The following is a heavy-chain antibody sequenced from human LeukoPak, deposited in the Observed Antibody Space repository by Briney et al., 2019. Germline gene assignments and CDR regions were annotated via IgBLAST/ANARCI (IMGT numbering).Heavy chain of an antibody. CDR3: AKAARYSSSWRSLYYYYGMDV. CDR2: ISWNSGSI. J-gene: IGHJ6*02. D-gene: IGHD6-13*01. Sequence: GGSLRLSCAASGFTFDDYAMHWVRHAPGKGLEWVSGISWNSGSIGYADSVKGRFTISRDNAKNSLYLQMNSLRAEDTALYYCAKAARYSSSWRSLYYYYGMDVWGQGTTVTVSS. CDR1: GFTFDDYA. V-gene: IGHV3-9*01.